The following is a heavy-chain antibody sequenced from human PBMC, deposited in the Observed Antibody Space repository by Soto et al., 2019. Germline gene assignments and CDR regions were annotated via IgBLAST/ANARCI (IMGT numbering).Heavy chain of an antibody. CDR2: IVVGSGNT. D-gene: IGHD2-21*02. Sequence: QMQLVQSGPEVKNPGTSVKVSCKASGFTFTSSAVQWVRQARGQRLEWIGWIVVGSGNTNYAQKFQERVTITRDMSTSTVYMELSSLRSEDTAVYYCAADRKYCGGDCYVDWGQGTLVTVSS. V-gene: IGHV1-58*01. CDR3: AADRKYCGGDCYVD. CDR1: GFTFTSSA. J-gene: IGHJ4*02.